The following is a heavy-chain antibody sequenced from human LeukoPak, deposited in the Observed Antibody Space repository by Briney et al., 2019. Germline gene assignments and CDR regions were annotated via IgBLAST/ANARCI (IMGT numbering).Heavy chain of an antibody. Sequence: ASVKVSCKASGGTFSSYAISWVRQAPGQGLEWMGGIIPIFGTANYAQRFQGRVTITADESTSTAYMELSSLRSEDTAVYYCARITGGYDKLRYYYYYGMDVWGQGTTVTVSS. V-gene: IGHV1-69*01. CDR2: IIPIFGTA. CDR3: ARITGGYDKLRYYYYYGMDV. J-gene: IGHJ6*02. CDR1: GGTFSSYA. D-gene: IGHD5-12*01.